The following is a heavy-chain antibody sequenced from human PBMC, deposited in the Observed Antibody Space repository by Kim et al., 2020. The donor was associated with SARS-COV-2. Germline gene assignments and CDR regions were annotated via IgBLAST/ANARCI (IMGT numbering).Heavy chain of an antibody. V-gene: IGHV4-59*01. D-gene: IGHD6-13*01. J-gene: IGHJ4*02. Sequence: SETLSLTCTVSGGSISSYYWSWIRQPPGKGLEWIGYIYYSGSTNYNPSLKSRVTISVDTSKNQFSLKLSSVTAADTAVYYCARGGYSSSWYREARRYYFDYWGPGTLVTVSS. CDR2: IYYSGST. CDR3: ARGGYSSSWYREARRYYFDY. CDR1: GGSISSYY.